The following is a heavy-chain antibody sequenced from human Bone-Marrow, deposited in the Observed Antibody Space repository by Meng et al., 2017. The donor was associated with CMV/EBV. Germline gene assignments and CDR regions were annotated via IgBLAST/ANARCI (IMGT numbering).Heavy chain of an antibody. CDR2: ISSSSSYI. V-gene: IGHV3-21*01. Sequence: GESLKISCAASGFTFSSYSMNWVRQAPGKGLEWVSSISSSSSYIYYADSVKGRFTISRDNAKNSLYLQMNSLRVEDTAVYYCASLYDFWRVGMDVWGQGTKVTV. J-gene: IGHJ6*02. CDR3: ASLYDFWRVGMDV. D-gene: IGHD3-3*01. CDR1: GFTFSSYS.